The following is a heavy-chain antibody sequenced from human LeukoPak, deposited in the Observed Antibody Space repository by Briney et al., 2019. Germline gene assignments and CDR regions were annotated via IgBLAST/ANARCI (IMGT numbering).Heavy chain of an antibody. V-gene: IGHV4-38-2*02. CDR1: GYSISSGHY. J-gene: IGHJ4*02. CDR2: IYHSGST. Sequence: SETLSLTCTVSGYSISSGHYWGWIRQPPGKGLEWIGSIYHSGSTFYNPSLKSRVIISVDTSKNQFSLKLSSVTAADTALYYCASYLTAMVSLGYWGQGTLVTVSS. CDR3: ASYLTAMVSLGY. D-gene: IGHD5-18*01.